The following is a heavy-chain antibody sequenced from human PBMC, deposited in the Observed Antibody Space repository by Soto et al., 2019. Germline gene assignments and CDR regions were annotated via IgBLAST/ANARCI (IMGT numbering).Heavy chain of an antibody. Sequence: LRLSCAASGFTFSSHRMHWVRQPPGKGLVWVSHINNDGSATTYADSVKGRFTISRDNAKSTLYLQMNSLRAEDTAVYYCVDTFSLAYWGQGILVTVSS. D-gene: IGHD5-18*01. CDR1: GFTFSSHR. CDR2: INNDGSAT. CDR3: VDTFSLAY. V-gene: IGHV3-74*03. J-gene: IGHJ4*02.